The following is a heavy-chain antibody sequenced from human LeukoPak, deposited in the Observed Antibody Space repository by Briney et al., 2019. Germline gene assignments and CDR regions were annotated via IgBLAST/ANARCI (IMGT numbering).Heavy chain of an antibody. CDR1: GYTFTDYY. CDR2: INPNSGDT. CDR3: ARANFLYCSSTTCLFDY. V-gene: IGHV1-2*02. J-gene: IGHJ4*02. D-gene: IGHD2-2*01. Sequence: SVKVSCKASGYTFTDYYMHWVRQAPGQGFEWMGWINPNSGDTNYAQKFQGRVTMTRDTSISTAHMELSRLRSDDTAVYYCARANFLYCSSTTCLFDYWGQGTLVIVSS.